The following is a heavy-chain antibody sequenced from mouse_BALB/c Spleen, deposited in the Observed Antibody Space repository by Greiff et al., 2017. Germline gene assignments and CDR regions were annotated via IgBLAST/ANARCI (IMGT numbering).Heavy chain of an antibody. CDR2: ISSGGST. V-gene: IGHV5-6-5*01. CDR3: ARGRGDYGDYFDY. Sequence: EVMLVESGGGLVKPGGSLKLSCAASGFTFSSYAMSWVRQTPEKRLEWVASISSGGSTYYPDSVKGRFTISRDNARNILYLQMSSLRSEDTAMYYCARGRGDYGDYFDYWGQGTTLTVSS. CDR1: GFTFSSYA. J-gene: IGHJ2*01. D-gene: IGHD2-4*01.